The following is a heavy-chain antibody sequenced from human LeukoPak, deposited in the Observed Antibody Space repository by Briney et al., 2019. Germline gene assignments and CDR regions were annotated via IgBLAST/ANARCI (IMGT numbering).Heavy chain of an antibody. Sequence: GGSLRLSCAASGFTFSSYSMNWVRQAPGKGLEWVSYISSSSSTIYYADSVKGRFTISRDNAKNSLYLQMNSLRAEDTAVYYCAKVASVSDFWSGYFDYWGQGTLVTVSS. CDR1: GFTFSSYS. V-gene: IGHV3-48*04. D-gene: IGHD3-3*01. J-gene: IGHJ4*02. CDR2: ISSSSSTI. CDR3: AKVASVSDFWSGYFDY.